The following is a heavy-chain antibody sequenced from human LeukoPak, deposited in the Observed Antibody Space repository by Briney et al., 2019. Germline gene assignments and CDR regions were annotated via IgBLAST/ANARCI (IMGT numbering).Heavy chain of an antibody. J-gene: IGHJ4*02. D-gene: IGHD3-22*01. CDR1: GGSISSYY. CDR2: IYYSGST. Sequence: SETLSLTCTVSGGSISSYYWSWIRQPPGKGLEWIGYIYYSGSTNYNPSLKSRVTISVDRSKNQFSLKLSSVTAADTAVYYCARFRSSGNIDYWGQGTLVTVSS. V-gene: IGHV4-59*01. CDR3: ARFRSSGNIDY.